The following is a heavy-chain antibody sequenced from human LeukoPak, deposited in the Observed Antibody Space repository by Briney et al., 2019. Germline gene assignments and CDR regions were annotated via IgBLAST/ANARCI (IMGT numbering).Heavy chain of an antibody. CDR2: IYYSGST. J-gene: IGHJ4*02. Sequence: SETLSLTRTVSGGSNSSYYWSWIRQPPGKGLEWIGYIYYSGSTNYKPSLKSRVTISVDTSKNHFSLKLRSVTAADTAVYYCARVPGDYWGQGTLVTVSS. V-gene: IGHV4-59*08. CDR3: ARVPGDY. D-gene: IGHD3-10*01. CDR1: GGSNSSYY.